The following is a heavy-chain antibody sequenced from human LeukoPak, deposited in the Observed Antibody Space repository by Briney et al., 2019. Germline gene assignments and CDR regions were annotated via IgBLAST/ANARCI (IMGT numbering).Heavy chain of an antibody. V-gene: IGHV4-31*03. Sequence: ASQTLSLTCTVSGVSITSGKYYWSWFRQRPGKGLEWIGYMYYSGTPSYNPSLKSRVSISVDTSRSHFSLKLSSVTAADTAVYYCATPFCGTISCLDVFDIWSQGTMVTVSS. J-gene: IGHJ3*02. D-gene: IGHD2-2*01. CDR1: GVSITSGKYY. CDR2: MYYSGTP. CDR3: ATPFCGTISCLDVFDI.